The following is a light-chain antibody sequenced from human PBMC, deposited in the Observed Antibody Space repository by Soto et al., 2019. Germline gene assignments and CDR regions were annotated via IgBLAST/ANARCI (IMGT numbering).Light chain of an antibody. CDR2: EGS. Sequence: QSALTQPRSVSGSPGQSVTISCTGTSSNVGGYNFVSWHQHHPGKAPKLIIYEGSKRPSGVSNRFSGSKSGNTASLTISGLQAEDEADYYCCSFAVGSTLVFGGGTKLTVL. J-gene: IGLJ2*01. V-gene: IGLV2-23*01. CDR3: CSFAVGSTLV. CDR1: SSNVGGYNF.